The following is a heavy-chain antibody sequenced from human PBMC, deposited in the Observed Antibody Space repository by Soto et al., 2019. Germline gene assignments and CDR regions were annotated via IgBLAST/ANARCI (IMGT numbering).Heavy chain of an antibody. Sequence: QVHLVQSGAEMKKPGASVKVSCKVSAYSVTELSLHWVRQTPEKGLEWMAGFDPENDEIVYAPDFQGRVTLTEDTSTDTVYMELRNLRSDDTATYYCVSSISPDLWGQGTMVIVSS. CDR1: AYSVTELS. V-gene: IGHV1-24*01. J-gene: IGHJ3*01. CDR3: VSSISPDL. CDR2: FDPENDEI.